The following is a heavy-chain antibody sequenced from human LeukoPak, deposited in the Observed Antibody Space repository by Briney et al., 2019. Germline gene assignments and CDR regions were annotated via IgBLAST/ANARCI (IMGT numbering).Heavy chain of an antibody. CDR1: GFTFSDYY. J-gene: IGHJ5*02. CDR2: ISSSGNNI. Sequence: GGSLRLSCAASGFTFSDYYITWIRQAPGKGLEWVSYISSSGNNIYYADSVKGRFTISRDNAKNSLYLQMDSLRAEDTAVYYCARSREGYDFWSGSWGFDPWGQGTLVTVSS. CDR3: ARSREGYDFWSGSWGFDP. D-gene: IGHD3-3*01. V-gene: IGHV3-11*04.